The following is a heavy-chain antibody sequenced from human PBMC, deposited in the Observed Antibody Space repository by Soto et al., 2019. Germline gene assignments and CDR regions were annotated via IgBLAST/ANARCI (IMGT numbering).Heavy chain of an antibody. V-gene: IGHV3-23*01. CDR1: GFTFSSYA. J-gene: IGHJ4*02. CDR3: AKDKETYYYDSSGYSDY. D-gene: IGHD3-22*01. CDR2: ISGSGGST. Sequence: PGGSLRLSCAASGFTFSSYAMSWVRQAPGKGLEWVSAISGSGGSTYYADSVKGRFTISRDNSKNTLYLQMNSLRAEDTAVYYCAKDKETYYYDSSGYSDYWGQGTLVTVSS.